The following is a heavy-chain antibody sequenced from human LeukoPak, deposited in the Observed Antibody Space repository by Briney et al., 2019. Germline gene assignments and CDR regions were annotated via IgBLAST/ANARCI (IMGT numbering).Heavy chain of an antibody. D-gene: IGHD4-17*01. Sequence: GGSLRLSCAASGFTFSNAWMSWVRQAPGKGLEWVAVISYDGSNKYYADSVKGRFTISRDNSKNTLYLQMNSLRAEDTAVYYCANHPTGDYWGQGTLVTVSS. CDR2: ISYDGSNK. CDR1: GFTFSNAW. V-gene: IGHV3-30*18. CDR3: ANHPTGDY. J-gene: IGHJ4*02.